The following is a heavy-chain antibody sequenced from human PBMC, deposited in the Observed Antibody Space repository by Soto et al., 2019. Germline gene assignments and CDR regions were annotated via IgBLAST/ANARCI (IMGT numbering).Heavy chain of an antibody. CDR1: GGSFSGYY. V-gene: IGHV4-34*01. CDR2: INHSGST. Sequence: QVQLQQWGAGLLKPSETLSLTCAVYGGSFSGYYWSWIRQPPGKGLEWIGEINHSGSTNYNPSLQSRLTLSVDTSKNQFSLKLSCVTAADTAVYYCARAAPRYCSGGSCYAGGDYWGQGTLVTVSS. J-gene: IGHJ4*02. D-gene: IGHD2-15*01. CDR3: ARAAPRYCSGGSCYAGGDY.